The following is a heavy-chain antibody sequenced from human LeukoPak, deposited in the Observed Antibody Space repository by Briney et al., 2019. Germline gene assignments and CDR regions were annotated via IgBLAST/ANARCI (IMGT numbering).Heavy chain of an antibody. CDR1: GYTFTGYY. D-gene: IGHD1-26*01. V-gene: IGHV1-2*04. CDR2: INPNSGGT. J-gene: IGHJ3*02. Sequence: GASVKVSCKASGYTFTGYYMHWVRQAPGQGLEWMGWINPNSGGTNYAQKFQGWVTMTRDTSISTAYMELSSLRSEDTAVYYCARGVVGASGLAFDIWGQGTMVTVSS. CDR3: ARGVVGASGLAFDI.